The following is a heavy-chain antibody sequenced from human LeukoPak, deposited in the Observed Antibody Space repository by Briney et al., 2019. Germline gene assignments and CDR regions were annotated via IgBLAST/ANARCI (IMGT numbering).Heavy chain of an antibody. CDR2: IYYSGST. CDR1: GGSISSSSYY. D-gene: IGHD2-21*02. V-gene: IGHV4-39*07. J-gene: IGHJ4*02. Sequence: PSETLSLTCTVSGGSISSSSYYWGWIRQPPGKGLEWIGSIYYSGSTYYNPSLKSRVTISVDTSKNQFSLKLSSVTAADTAVYYCARGPGWGHHFDYWGQGTLVTVSS. CDR3: ARGPGWGHHFDY.